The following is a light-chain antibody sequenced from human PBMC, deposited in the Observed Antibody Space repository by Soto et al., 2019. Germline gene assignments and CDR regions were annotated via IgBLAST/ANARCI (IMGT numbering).Light chain of an antibody. CDR3: MQDTHWPPT. CDR1: QSLVYSDGNTS. CDR2: KVS. J-gene: IGKJ5*01. V-gene: IGKV2-30*01. Sequence: DVVMTQSPLSLPVTLGQPASISCSSSQSLVYSDGNTSLNWIQQRPGQSPRRLLSKVSNRDSGVPDRLSGSGSVSDFTLEISGVQADDVGVYYCMQDTHWPPTFGQGTRLDIK.